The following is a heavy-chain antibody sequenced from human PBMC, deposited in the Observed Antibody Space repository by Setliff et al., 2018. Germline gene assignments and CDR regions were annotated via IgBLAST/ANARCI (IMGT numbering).Heavy chain of an antibody. CDR3: ARDTRDKYDSSGYYLSLDS. J-gene: IGHJ4*02. CDR1: GDTFSTYA. D-gene: IGHD3-22*01. CDR2: IIPLLETA. V-gene: IGHV1-69*06. Sequence: WASVKVSCKASGDTFSTYALSWVRQAPGQGLEWMGGIIPLLETAKYAQKFQGRVTITADKSTSTGYMELSSLRSEDTAMYYCARDTRDKYDSSGYYLSLDSWGQGSLVTVSS.